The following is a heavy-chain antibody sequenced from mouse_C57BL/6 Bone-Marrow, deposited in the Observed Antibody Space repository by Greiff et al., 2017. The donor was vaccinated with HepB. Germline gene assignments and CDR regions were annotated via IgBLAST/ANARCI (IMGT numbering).Heavy chain of an antibody. J-gene: IGHJ1*03. V-gene: IGHV1-26*01. CDR1: GYTFTDYY. CDR2: INPNNGGT. Sequence: EVQLQQSGPELVKPGASVKISCKASGYTFTDYYMNWVKQSHGKSLEWIGDINPNNGGTSYNQKFKGKATLTVDKSSSTAYMELRSLTSEDSAVYYCARGDSNYVHWYFDVWGTGTTVTVSS. D-gene: IGHD2-5*01. CDR3: ARGDSNYVHWYFDV.